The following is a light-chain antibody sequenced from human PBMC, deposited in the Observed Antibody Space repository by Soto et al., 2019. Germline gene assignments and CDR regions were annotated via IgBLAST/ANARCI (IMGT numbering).Light chain of an antibody. CDR1: QSISSW. J-gene: IGKJ1*01. CDR3: QQYNSTWT. V-gene: IGKV1-5*03. CDR2: KAS. Sequence: DIQMTQSPSTLFASVGDRVTVTYRASQSISSWLAWYQQQPGKAPKLLIYKASSLESGVPSRLSGSGSGTEFTLTIRSLKPDDFATYYCQQYNSTWTFGQGTKVDIK.